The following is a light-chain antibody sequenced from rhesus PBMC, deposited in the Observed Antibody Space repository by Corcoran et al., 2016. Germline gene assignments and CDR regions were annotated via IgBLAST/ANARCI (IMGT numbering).Light chain of an antibody. V-gene: IGKV1-22*01. CDR1: QGISSW. CDR2: KAS. J-gene: IGKJ3*01. Sequence: DIQMTQSPSSLSASVGDTVTITCQASQGISSWLAWYQQKPRKAPMLLIYKASRLQRGVPSRFSGSGVVTDFTLTISSLQPEDFATYYCIQYSSSPFTFGPGTKLDIK. CDR3: IQYSSSPFT.